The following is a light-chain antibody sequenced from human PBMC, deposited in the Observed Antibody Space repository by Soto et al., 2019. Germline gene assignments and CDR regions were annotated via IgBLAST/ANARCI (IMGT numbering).Light chain of an antibody. CDR2: DVS. J-gene: IGLJ2*01. CDR1: SSDVGGYNY. V-gene: IGLV2-14*03. Sequence: QSALTQPASLSGSPGQSITISCTGTSSDVGGYNYVSWYQQHPGKAPKLMIYDVSNRPSGVSNRFSGSKSGNTASLTISGLQAEDEADYYCSSYTSSSTRVFGGWTKLTVL. CDR3: SSYTSSSTRV.